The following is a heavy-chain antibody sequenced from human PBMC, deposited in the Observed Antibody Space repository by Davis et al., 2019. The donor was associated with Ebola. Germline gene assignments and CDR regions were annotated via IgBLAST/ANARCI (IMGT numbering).Heavy chain of an antibody. J-gene: IGHJ4*02. Sequence: GESLKISCKASGYKFSNYWIGWVRQEPGKGLEWMGIIFPGDSDIRYSPSFQGQVTISADKSISTAYLQWSSLKASDTAMYYCARGTDGYNPGGYFDSWGQGTLVTVSS. CDR2: IFPGDSDI. V-gene: IGHV5-51*01. CDR3: ARGTDGYNPGGYFDS. CDR1: GYKFSNYW. D-gene: IGHD5-24*01.